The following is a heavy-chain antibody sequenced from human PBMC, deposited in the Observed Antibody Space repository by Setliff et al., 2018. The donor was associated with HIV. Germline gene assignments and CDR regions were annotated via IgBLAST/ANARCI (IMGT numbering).Heavy chain of an antibody. Sequence: SETLSLTCTVSGGSISSDDYFWGWVRQPPGKGLEWIGNIFHTGSTYYNPSLKSRLSISLDTSKNQFSLSLASVTAADTAVYFCARPRVGDDAFNIWSQGTLVTVSS. J-gene: IGHJ3*02. CDR3: ARPRVGDDAFNI. CDR2: IFHTGST. CDR1: GGSISSDDYF. V-gene: IGHV4-39*01.